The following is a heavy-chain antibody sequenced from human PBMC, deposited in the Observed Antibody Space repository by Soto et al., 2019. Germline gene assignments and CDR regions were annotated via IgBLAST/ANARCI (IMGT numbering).Heavy chain of an antibody. D-gene: IGHD3-3*01. CDR1: GLNFDDFA. CDR2: ITWNSRVL. J-gene: IGHJ4*02. V-gene: IGHV3-9*01. CDR3: AKGRYDFWSPYYFDS. Sequence: PGGSLRLSCVGTGLNFDDFAMHWVRQAPGKGLEWVSGITWNSRVLAYADSVKGRFTISRDNARNSLYLQMDSLRDEDTASYYCAKGRYDFWSPYYFDSWGQGTLVTVS.